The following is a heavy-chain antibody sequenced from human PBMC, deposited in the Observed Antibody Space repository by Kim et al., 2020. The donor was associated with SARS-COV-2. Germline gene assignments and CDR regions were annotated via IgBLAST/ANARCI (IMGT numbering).Heavy chain of an antibody. V-gene: IGHV4-39*01. Sequence: SLRSRVTISVDTSKNQFSLKLSSVTAADTAVYYCARRLTSMVRGVEIDYWGQGTLVTVSS. CDR3: ARRLTSMVRGVEIDY. J-gene: IGHJ4*02. D-gene: IGHD3-10*01.